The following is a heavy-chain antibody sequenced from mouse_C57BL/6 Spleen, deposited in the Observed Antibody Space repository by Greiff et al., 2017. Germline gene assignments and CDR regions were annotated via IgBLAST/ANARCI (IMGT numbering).Heavy chain of an antibody. CDR3: ARQITTVVAEGTSYYAMDY. D-gene: IGHD1-1*01. Sequence: VKLMESGPGLVAPSQSLSITCTVSGFSLTSYGVHWVRQPPGKGLEWLVVIWSDGSTTYNSALKSRLSISKDNSKSQVFLKMNSLQTDDTAMYYCARQITTVVAEGTSYYAMDYWGQGTSVTGSS. J-gene: IGHJ4*01. CDR1: GFSLTSYG. V-gene: IGHV2-6-1*01. CDR2: IWSDGST.